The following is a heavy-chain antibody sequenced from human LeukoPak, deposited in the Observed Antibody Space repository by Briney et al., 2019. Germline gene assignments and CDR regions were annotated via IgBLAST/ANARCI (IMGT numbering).Heavy chain of an antibody. CDR3: ASEVATYWCFDL. CDR2: ISYDGSNK. Sequence: GGSLRLSCAASGFTFSSYAMHWVRQAPGKGLEWVAVISYDGSNKYYADSVKGRFTISRDNSKNTLYLQMNSLRAEDTAVYYCASEVATYWCFDLWGRGTLVTVSS. CDR1: GFTFSSYA. D-gene: IGHD5-12*01. J-gene: IGHJ2*01. V-gene: IGHV3-30-3*01.